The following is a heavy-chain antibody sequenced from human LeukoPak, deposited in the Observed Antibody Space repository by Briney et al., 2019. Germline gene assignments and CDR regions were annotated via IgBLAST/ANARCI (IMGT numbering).Heavy chain of an antibody. CDR3: ARDISWSFDF. CDR2: ISPNSGGT. Sequence: ASAKVSCKASGYTFTDYYIHWVRQAPGQGLEWMGWISPNSGGTKYAQKFQGRVNMTRDTSIATTYMELSKLRSDDTAVYYCARDISWSFDFWGQGTLVTVSS. V-gene: IGHV1-2*02. CDR1: GYTFTDYY. D-gene: IGHD3-3*02. J-gene: IGHJ4*02.